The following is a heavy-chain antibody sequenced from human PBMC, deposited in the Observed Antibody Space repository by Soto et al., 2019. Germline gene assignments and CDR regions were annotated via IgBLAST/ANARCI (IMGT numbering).Heavy chain of an antibody. CDR3: ARDLSPPGTDDSSGYYDR. V-gene: IGHV4-31*03. D-gene: IGHD3-22*01. Sequence: SETLSLTCTVSGGSVSSGGYFWSWVRQRPGEGLEWIGYIHNSGNTFYNSSLKSRVTISVDTSKNQFSLKLRSVTAADTAVYYCARDLSPPGTDDSSGYYDRWGLGTLVTVSS. CDR2: IHNSGNT. CDR1: GGSVSSGGYF. J-gene: IGHJ4*02.